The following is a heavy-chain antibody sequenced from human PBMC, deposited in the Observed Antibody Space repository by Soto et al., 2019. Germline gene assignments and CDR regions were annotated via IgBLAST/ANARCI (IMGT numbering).Heavy chain of an antibody. CDR3: ARDRGRSCIGGICPFDY. Sequence: ASVKFSCKASGYSFTIYGITLVRQAPGQGLEWMGWISTYDGNTNYAQNFQGRVSMARDTSTSTAYMELRSLRSDDTAVYYCARDRGRSCIGGICPFDYWGQGTLVTVSS. D-gene: IGHD2-15*01. V-gene: IGHV1-18*01. CDR1: GYSFTIYG. J-gene: IGHJ4*02. CDR2: ISTYDGNT.